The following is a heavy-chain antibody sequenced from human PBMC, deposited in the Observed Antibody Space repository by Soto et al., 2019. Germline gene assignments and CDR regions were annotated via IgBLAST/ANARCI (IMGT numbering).Heavy chain of an antibody. D-gene: IGHD1-1*01. CDR2: IYYSGST. CDR1: GGSISSSSYY. J-gene: IGHJ3*02. V-gene: IGHV4-39*01. Sequence: SETLSLTCTVSGGSISSSSYYWGWIRQPPGKGLEWIGSIYYSGSTYYNPSLKSRVTISVDTSKNQFSLKLSSVPAADTAVYYCARHLNSVSAFDIWGQGTMVTVSS. CDR3: ARHLNSVSAFDI.